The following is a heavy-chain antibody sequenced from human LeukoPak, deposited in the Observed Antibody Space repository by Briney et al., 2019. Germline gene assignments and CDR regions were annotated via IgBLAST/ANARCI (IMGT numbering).Heavy chain of an antibody. D-gene: IGHD6-13*01. V-gene: IGHV4-34*01. CDR2: INHSGST. CDR1: GGSFSGYY. CDR3: ERGTDYSSSWYI. J-gene: IGHJ1*01. Sequence: SETLSLTCAVYGGSFSGYYWSWIRQPPGKGLEWIGEINHSGSTNYNPSLKSRVTISVDTSKNQFSLKLSSVTAAVTAVYYCERGTDYSSSWYIWGQGTLVTVSS.